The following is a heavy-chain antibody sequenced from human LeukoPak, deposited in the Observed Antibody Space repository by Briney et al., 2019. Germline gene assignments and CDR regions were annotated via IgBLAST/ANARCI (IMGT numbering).Heavy chain of an antibody. D-gene: IGHD5-18*01. Sequence: HTGESLRLSCAASGFTFSSYGMSWVRQALGKGLEWVSSISGSGGTTYYADSVKGRFTISRDNSKNTLYLQMNSLRADDTAVYSCAKDPPTVMANAFHIWGQGTMVTVS. V-gene: IGHV3-23*01. CDR1: GFTFSSYG. CDR3: AKDPPTVMANAFHI. J-gene: IGHJ3*02. CDR2: ISGSGGTT.